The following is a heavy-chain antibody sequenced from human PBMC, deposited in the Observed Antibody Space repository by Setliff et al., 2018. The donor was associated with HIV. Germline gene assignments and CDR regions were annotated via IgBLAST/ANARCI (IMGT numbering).Heavy chain of an antibody. CDR1: GGSFSDYY. J-gene: IGHJ5*02. D-gene: IGHD2-2*01. V-gene: IGHV4-34*01. Sequence: PSETLSLTCAAYGGSFSDYYWSWIRQPPGKGLEWIGEINHSGRTIQSPSLGSRVTISIDTSKNQVSLKLTSVTAADTAVYYCARVLRDTSCYGPWGQGTLVTVSS. CDR3: ARVLRDTSCYGP. CDR2: INHSGRT.